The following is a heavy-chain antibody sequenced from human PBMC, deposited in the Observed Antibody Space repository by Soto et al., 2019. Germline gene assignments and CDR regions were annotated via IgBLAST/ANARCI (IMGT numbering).Heavy chain of an antibody. J-gene: IGHJ4*02. CDR1: GYSFTSYW. CDR3: AIPYSYGARVYYFDY. V-gene: IGHV5-51*01. Sequence: PGESLKISCKGSGYSFTSYWIGWVRQMPGKGLEWMGIIYPGDSDTRYSPSFQGQVTISADKSISTAYLQWSSLKASDTAMYYCAIPYSYGARVYYFDYWGQGTLVTVSS. CDR2: IYPGDSDT. D-gene: IGHD5-18*01.